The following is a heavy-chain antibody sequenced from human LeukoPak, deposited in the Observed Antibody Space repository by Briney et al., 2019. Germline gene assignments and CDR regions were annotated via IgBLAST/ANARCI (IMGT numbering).Heavy chain of an antibody. Sequence: GASVKVSCKVSGYTLTELSMHWVRQAPGQGLEWMGGINPEDGATNYAQKFQGRVTMTEDTSTDTAYMELSSLRSEDTAVYYCATDGYGNDYRGQGTLPTVSS. D-gene: IGHD5-12*01. J-gene: IGHJ4*02. CDR1: GYTLTELS. CDR3: ATDGYGNDY. V-gene: IGHV1-24*01. CDR2: INPEDGAT.